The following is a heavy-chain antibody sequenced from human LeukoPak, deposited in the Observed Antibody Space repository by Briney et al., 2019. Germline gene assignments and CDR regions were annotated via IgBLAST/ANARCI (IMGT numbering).Heavy chain of an antibody. CDR3: ARGRPHGNDY. CDR1: GFTFSSYW. Sequence: GGSLRLSCAASGFTFSSYWMNWVRQAPGKGLVWVSRIASDGSSTTYADSVKGRFSISRDNAKNTLYLQMNSLRVEGTAVYYCARGRPHGNDYWGQGTLVAVSS. CDR2: IASDGSST. D-gene: IGHD4-23*01. J-gene: IGHJ4*02. V-gene: IGHV3-74*01.